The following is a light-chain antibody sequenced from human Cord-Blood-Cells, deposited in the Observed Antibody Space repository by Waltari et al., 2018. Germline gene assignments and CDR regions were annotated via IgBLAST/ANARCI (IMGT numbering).Light chain of an antibody. CDR1: SSNIAAGYD. J-gene: IGLJ3*02. Sequence: QSVLTQPPSVSGAPGPRVTISCTGSSSNIAAGYDVHWYQQLPGTAPKLLIYGNSNRPSGVPDRFSGSKSGTSASLAITGLQAEDEADYYCQSYDSSLSGSVFGGGTKLTVL. V-gene: IGLV1-40*01. CDR2: GNS. CDR3: QSYDSSLSGSV.